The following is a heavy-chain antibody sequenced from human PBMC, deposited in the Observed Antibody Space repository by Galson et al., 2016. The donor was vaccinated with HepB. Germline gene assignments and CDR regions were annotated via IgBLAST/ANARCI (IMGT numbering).Heavy chain of an antibody. J-gene: IGHJ4*02. CDR2: INPSGDST. CDR3: ARDPPGEETATITGFDY. V-gene: IGHV1-46*01. CDR1: GYTFTNYY. Sequence: SVKVSCKASGYTFTNYYMHWVRQAPGQGLEWMGIINPSGDSTSYAQKFQGRVTMTRDTSTSTVYMELSSLRSEDTAVYYCARDPPGEETATITGFDYWGQGTLVTVSS. D-gene: IGHD5-24*01.